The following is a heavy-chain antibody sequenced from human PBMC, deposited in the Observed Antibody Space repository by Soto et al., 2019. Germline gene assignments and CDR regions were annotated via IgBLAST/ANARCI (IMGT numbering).Heavy chain of an antibody. J-gene: IGHJ6*02. D-gene: IGHD3-10*01. V-gene: IGHV4-31*03. CDR3: ARVFGFGGMDV. Sequence: QVQLQESGPGLVKPSQTLSLTCTVSGGSISSGGYYWSWIRPHPGKGLEWIGYIYYSGSTYYNPSLTSRVTPAVDTSKNQYSPKLSSVTAADTAVYYCARVFGFGGMDVWGQGTTVTVSS. CDR2: IYYSGST. CDR1: GGSISSGGYY.